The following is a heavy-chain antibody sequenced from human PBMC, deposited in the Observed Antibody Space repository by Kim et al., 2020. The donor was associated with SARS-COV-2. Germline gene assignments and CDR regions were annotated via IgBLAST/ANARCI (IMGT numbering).Heavy chain of an antibody. CDR2: IYYSGST. CDR3: ARDVGSYYNGYEFDP. CDR1: GGSISSGGYY. Sequence: SETLSLTCTVSGGSISSGGYYWSWIRQHPGKGLEWIGYIYYSGSTYYNPSLKSRVTISVDTSKNQFSLKLSSVTAADTAVYYCARDVGSYYNGYEFDPWGQGTLVTVSS. J-gene: IGHJ5*02. D-gene: IGHD3-10*01. V-gene: IGHV4-31*03.